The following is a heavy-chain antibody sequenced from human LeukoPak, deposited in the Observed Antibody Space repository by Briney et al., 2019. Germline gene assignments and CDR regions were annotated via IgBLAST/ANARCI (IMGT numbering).Heavy chain of an antibody. J-gene: IGHJ4*02. CDR1: GYIFTGYF. CDR2: IDPNSGGT. CDR3: ARLRVTGSYGLDLGH. V-gene: IGHV1-2*02. Sequence: GASVKVSCKASGYIFTGYFMHWVRQAPGQGFEWMGWIDPNSGGTNYAQNFQGRVTMTRDTSISTAYMELSRLRSDDTAVYYCARLRVTGSYGLDLGHWGQGTLVTVSS. D-gene: IGHD1-26*01.